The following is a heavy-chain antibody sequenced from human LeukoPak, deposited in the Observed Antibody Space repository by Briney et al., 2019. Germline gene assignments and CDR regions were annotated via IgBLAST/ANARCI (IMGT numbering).Heavy chain of an antibody. J-gene: IGHJ4*02. CDR3: AKDTDGYNSHDY. Sequence: GGPLRLSCAASGFTFSSYAMSWVRQAPGKGLEWVSAISGSGGSTYYADSVKGRFTISRDNSKNTLYLQMNSLRAEDTAVYYCAKDTDGYNSHDYWGQGTLVTVSS. CDR1: GFTFSSYA. V-gene: IGHV3-23*01. D-gene: IGHD5-24*01. CDR2: ISGSGGST.